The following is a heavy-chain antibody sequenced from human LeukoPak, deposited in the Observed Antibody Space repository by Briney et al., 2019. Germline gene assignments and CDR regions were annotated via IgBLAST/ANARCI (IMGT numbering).Heavy chain of an antibody. CDR1: GFTFSSYS. J-gene: IGHJ4*02. Sequence: GGSLRLSCAASGFTFSSYSMNWVRQAPGKGLEWVSSISSSSSYIYYADSVKGRFTISRDNAKNSLYLQMNSLRAEDTAVYYCASLWYCSSTSCYDGGYWGQGILVTVSS. CDR3: ASLWYCSSTSCYDGGY. V-gene: IGHV3-21*01. CDR2: ISSSSSYI. D-gene: IGHD2-2*01.